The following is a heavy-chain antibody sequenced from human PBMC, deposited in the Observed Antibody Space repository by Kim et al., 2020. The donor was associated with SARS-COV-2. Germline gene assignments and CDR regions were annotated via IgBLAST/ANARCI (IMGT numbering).Heavy chain of an antibody. CDR2: SGST. V-gene: IGHV4-59*01. J-gene: IGHJ4*02. CDR3: ARDRRYFDY. D-gene: IGHD6-6*01. Sequence: SGSTNHTPSLKSRITISVDTSKNQFSLKLSSVTSADTAVYYCARDRRYFDYWGQGTLVTVSS.